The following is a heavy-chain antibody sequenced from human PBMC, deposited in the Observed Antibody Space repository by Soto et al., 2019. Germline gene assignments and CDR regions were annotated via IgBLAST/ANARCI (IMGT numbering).Heavy chain of an antibody. CDR3: ARVTALGSWAFHY. CDR2: ISDSGTT. V-gene: IGHV4-59*01. D-gene: IGHD6-13*01. J-gene: IGHJ4*02. Sequence: PSETLSLTCTVSAGSIIGYYWSWIRQPPGKGLEWIGYISDSGTTSYNPSLKSRVTISVDTSKNRFSLKVISLTAADTAVYYCARVTALGSWAFHYWGQGALVTVSS. CDR1: AGSIIGYY.